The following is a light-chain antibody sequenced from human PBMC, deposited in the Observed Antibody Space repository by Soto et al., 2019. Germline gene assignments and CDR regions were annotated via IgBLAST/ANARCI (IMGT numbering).Light chain of an antibody. CDR2: WAS. CDR3: QLYYNSWT. Sequence: DIVVTQSPDSLAVSLGERATINCKSSQNNKNYLAWYQQKAGQPPKLLIDWASTRASGVPDRFSASGSGTDFTLTISSLQAEDVAVYYCQLYYNSWTFGQGTKVEIK. V-gene: IGKV4-1*01. J-gene: IGKJ1*01. CDR1: QNNKNY.